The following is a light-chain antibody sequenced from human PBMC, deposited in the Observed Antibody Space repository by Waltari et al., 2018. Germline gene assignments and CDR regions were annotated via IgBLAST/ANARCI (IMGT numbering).Light chain of an antibody. V-gene: IGKV1-39*01. Sequence: DIEMTQSPSSLSASVGDRVTITCRASQSIGGNLNWYQQKPGRAPKVLIYCASSVQSGVPSRFSGRGAGTDVSLTISSLQPEDFATYYCQQSYSTPWTFGQGTKVEIK. J-gene: IGKJ1*01. CDR3: QQSYSTPWT. CDR2: CAS. CDR1: QSIGGN.